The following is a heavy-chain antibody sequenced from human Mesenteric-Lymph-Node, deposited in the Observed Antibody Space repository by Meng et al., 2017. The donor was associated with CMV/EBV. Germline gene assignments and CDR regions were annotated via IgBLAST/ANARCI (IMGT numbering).Heavy chain of an antibody. J-gene: IGHJ6*02. CDR1: GFTFSSYA. CDR3: ARRHCSGGSCPYYYYGMDV. V-gene: IGHV3-23*01. D-gene: IGHD2-15*01. CDR2: ISGNGDST. Sequence: GGSLRLSCAASGFTFSSYAMNWVRQTPGKGLEWVSGISGNGDSTYYADAVKGRFTISRDNSKNTLYLQMHSLRAEDTAVYYCARRHCSGGSCPYYYYGMDVWGQGTTVTVSS.